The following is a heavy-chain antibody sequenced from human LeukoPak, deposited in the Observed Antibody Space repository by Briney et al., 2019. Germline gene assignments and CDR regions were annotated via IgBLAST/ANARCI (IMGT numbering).Heavy chain of an antibody. V-gene: IGHV3-21*01. CDR2: ISSSSSYI. D-gene: IGHD2-2*01. Sequence: GGSLRLSCAASGFTFSSYSMNWVRQAPGKGLEWVSSISSSSSYIYYADSVKGRFTISRDDAKNSLYLQMNSLRAEDTAVYYCARVEEYCSSTSCLYGMDVWGQGTTVTVSS. CDR3: ARVEEYCSSTSCLYGMDV. CDR1: GFTFSSYS. J-gene: IGHJ6*02.